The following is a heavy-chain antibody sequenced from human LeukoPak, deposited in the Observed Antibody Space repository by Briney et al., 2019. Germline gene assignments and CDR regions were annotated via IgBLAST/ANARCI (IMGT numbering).Heavy chain of an antibody. CDR1: GFTFSSYG. CDR3: ARDRVGATDYFDY. Sequence: GRSLRLSCAASGFTFSSYGMHWVRQAPGKGLEWVAVIWYDGSNKYYADSVKVRFTISRDNSKNTLYLQMNSLRAEDTAVYYCARDRVGATDYFDYWGQGTLVTVSS. J-gene: IGHJ4*02. D-gene: IGHD1-26*01. CDR2: IWYDGSNK. V-gene: IGHV3-33*01.